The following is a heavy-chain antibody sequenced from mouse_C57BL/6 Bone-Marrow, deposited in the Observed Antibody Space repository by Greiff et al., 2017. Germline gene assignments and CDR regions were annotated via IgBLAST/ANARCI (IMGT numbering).Heavy chain of an antibody. CDR3: ARYRSNNAMDY. Sequence: EVQLQQSGPELVKPGDSVKISCKASGYSFTGYFMNSVMQSHGKSLEWIGRINPYNGDTFYNQKFKGKATLTVDKSSSTAHMELRSLTSEDSAVYYCARYRSNNAMDYWGQGTSVTVSS. CDR2: INPYNGDT. CDR1: GYSFTGYF. D-gene: IGHD2-5*01. J-gene: IGHJ4*01. V-gene: IGHV1-20*01.